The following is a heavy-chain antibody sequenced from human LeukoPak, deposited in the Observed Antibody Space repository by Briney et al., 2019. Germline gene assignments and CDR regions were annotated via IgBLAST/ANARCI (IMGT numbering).Heavy chain of an antibody. CDR3: ARDPAYYYDVSGSLPLDY. J-gene: IGHJ4*02. D-gene: IGHD3-22*01. CDR2: INPNSGGT. V-gene: IGHV1-2*02. Sequence: GASVKVSCKASGYTFTGYYMHWVRQAPGQGLEWMGWINPNSGGTNYAQKFQGRVTMTRDTSISTAYMELSRLRSDDTAVYYCARDPAYYYDVSGSLPLDYGAQGPLVTVS. CDR1: GYTFTGYY.